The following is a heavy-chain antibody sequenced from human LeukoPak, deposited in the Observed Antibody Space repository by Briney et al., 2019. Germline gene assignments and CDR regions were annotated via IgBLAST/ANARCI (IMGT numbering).Heavy chain of an antibody. CDR2: ISGSGGST. CDR1: GFTFSSYG. Sequence: PGGSLRLSCAASGFTFSSYGMSWVRQAPGKGLEWVSAISGSGGSTYYADSVKGRFTISRDNSKNTLYLQMNSLRAEDTAVYYCAKDQSGSYYYPMYYFDYWGQGTLVTVSS. D-gene: IGHD1-26*01. CDR3: AKDQSGSYYYPMYYFDY. J-gene: IGHJ4*02. V-gene: IGHV3-23*01.